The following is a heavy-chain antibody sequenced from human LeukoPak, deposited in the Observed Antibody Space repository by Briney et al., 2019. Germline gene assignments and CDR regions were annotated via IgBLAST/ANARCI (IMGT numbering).Heavy chain of an antibody. CDR3: ARGTHFWSGYYTWYYGMDV. Sequence: GESLKISCKGSGYSINNYWIGWVRQAPGKGLEWVSVIYSGGSTYYADSVKGRFTISRDNSKNTLYLQMNSLRAEDTAVYYCARGTHFWSGYYTWYYGMDVWGQGTTVTVSS. CDR2: IYSGGST. CDR1: GYSINNYW. J-gene: IGHJ6*02. D-gene: IGHD3-3*02. V-gene: IGHV3-53*01.